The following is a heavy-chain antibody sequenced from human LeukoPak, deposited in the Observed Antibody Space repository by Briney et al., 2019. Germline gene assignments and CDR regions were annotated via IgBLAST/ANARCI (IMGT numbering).Heavy chain of an antibody. CDR2: IYYSGST. Sequence: SETLSLTCTVSGYSISSGYYWSWIRQPPGKGLEWIGYIYYSGSTNYNPSLKSRVTISVDTSKNQFSLKLSSVTAADTAVYYCARFQLVMGDNWFDPWGQGTLVTVSS. CDR1: GYSISSGYY. D-gene: IGHD6-13*01. V-gene: IGHV4-61*01. J-gene: IGHJ5*02. CDR3: ARFQLVMGDNWFDP.